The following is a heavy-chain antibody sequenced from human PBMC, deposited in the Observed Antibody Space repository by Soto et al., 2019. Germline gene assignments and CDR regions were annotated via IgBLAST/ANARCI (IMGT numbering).Heavy chain of an antibody. J-gene: IGHJ4*02. CDR3: ARGKSGYSYGYGLFDY. CDR2: IYYSGST. Sequence: SETLSLTCTVSGGSISSYYWSWIRQPPWKGLEWIGYIYYSGSTNYNPSLKSRVTISVDTSKNQFSLKLSSVTAADTAVYYCARGKSGYSYGYGLFDYWGQGTLVTSPQ. D-gene: IGHD5-18*01. CDR1: GGSISSYY. V-gene: IGHV4-59*01.